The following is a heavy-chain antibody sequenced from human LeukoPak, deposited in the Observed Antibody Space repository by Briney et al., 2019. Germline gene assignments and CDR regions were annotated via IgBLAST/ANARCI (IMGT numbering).Heavy chain of an antibody. J-gene: IGHJ5*02. CDR3: ARGYSNSTSSYGWFDP. CDR2: IYYSGNT. CDR1: GDSFSSSSDI. V-gene: IGHV4-39*01. D-gene: IGHD2-2*01. Sequence: SETLSLTCTVSGDSFSSSSDIWGWIRQSPGRGLEWIGSIYYSGNTYYNPSLKSRVTTSVDRSNNQFSLRLISVTAADNAVYYCARGYSNSTSSYGWFDPWGQGILVTASS.